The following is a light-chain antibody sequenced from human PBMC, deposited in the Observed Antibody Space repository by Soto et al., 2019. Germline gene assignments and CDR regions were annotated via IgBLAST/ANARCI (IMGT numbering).Light chain of an antibody. CDR3: CSYAGSSTYL. J-gene: IGLJ1*01. V-gene: IGLV2-23*01. Sequence: QSVLTQPASVSGSPGQSITISCTGTSSDVGGYNLVSWYQQHPGKAPKVMIYEGSKRPSGVSNRFSGSKSGNTASLTISGLQAEDEADYYCCSYAGSSTYLFGTGTKVTVL. CDR1: SSDVGGYNL. CDR2: EGS.